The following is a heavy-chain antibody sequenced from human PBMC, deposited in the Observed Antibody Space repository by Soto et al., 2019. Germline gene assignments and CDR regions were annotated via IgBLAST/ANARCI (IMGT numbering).Heavy chain of an antibody. Sequence: GGSLRLSCAASGFTFSSYAMHWVRQAPGKGLEWVADIRSDSSTKYYADSVKGRFTISRDNAKNSLYLQMNSLRDEDTAVYYCARDLTMIVDRYAFDIWGQGTMVTVSS. V-gene: IGHV3-48*02. J-gene: IGHJ3*02. D-gene: IGHD3-22*01. CDR1: GFTFSSYA. CDR2: IRSDSSTK. CDR3: ARDLTMIVDRYAFDI.